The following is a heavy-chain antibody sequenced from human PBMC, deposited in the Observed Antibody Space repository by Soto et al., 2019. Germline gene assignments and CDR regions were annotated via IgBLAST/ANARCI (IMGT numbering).Heavy chain of an antibody. Sequence: QVQLVQSGAAVKRPGSSVKVSCKASGDTFNFYSNNWVRQAPGLGLGWMGRVNPIVSMSNYAQKFQGRVTMTADKSTRTAYLALSRLSSAATAIYYCGRSFGLVFRAFDYWGAGAL. CDR1: GDTFNFYS. CDR2: VNPIVSMS. V-gene: IGHV1-69*02. J-gene: IGHJ4*02. CDR3: GRSFGLVFRAFDY. D-gene: IGHD3-3*01.